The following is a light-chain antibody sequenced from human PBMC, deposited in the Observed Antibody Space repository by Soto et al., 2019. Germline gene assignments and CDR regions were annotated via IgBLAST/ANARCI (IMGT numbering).Light chain of an antibody. Sequence: EIVLTQSPGTRYLSPGERATLSCRASQSVSRSYLAWYQQKPSQAPRLLIYGASSRATGIPDRFSGSGSGTDFTLTIRRMEPEDFAVYDCQQYGSSGTFCQGTKVDIK. V-gene: IGKV3-20*01. J-gene: IGKJ1*01. CDR1: QSVSRSY. CDR2: GAS. CDR3: QQYGSSGT.